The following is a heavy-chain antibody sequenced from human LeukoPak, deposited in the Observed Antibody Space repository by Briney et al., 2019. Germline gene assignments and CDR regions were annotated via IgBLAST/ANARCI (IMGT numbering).Heavy chain of an antibody. V-gene: IGHV3-23*01. CDR2: IGGSGGST. CDR1: GFTFSSYA. Sequence: GGSLRLSCAASGFTFSSYAMSWVRQAPGKGLEWVSSIGGSGGSTYYADSVKGRFTVSRDNSKNTLYLQMSSLRAEDTAVYYCAKGPNWAYWGQGTLVTVSS. J-gene: IGHJ4*02. CDR3: AKGPNWAY. D-gene: IGHD7-27*01.